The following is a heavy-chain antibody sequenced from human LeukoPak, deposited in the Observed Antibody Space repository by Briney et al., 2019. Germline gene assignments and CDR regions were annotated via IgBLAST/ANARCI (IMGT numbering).Heavy chain of an antibody. CDR1: GYSFTSYW. CDR2: IYPGDSDT. Sequence: GESLKISCKGSGYSFTSYWIGWVRQMPGKGLEWMGIIYPGDSDTRYSPSFQGQVTISADKTISTAYLQWSSLKASDTVMYYCARLLGYCSSTSCYTYNYYYGMDVWGQGTTVTVSS. D-gene: IGHD2-2*02. V-gene: IGHV5-51*01. CDR3: ARLLGYCSSTSCYTYNYYYGMDV. J-gene: IGHJ6*02.